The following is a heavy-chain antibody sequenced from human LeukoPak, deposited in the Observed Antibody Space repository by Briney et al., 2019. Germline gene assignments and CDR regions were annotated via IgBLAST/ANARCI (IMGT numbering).Heavy chain of an antibody. CDR3: ARSKPYYYDSSGNDY. CDR2: INHSGST. J-gene: IGHJ4*02. Sequence: SETLSLTCAVYGGSFSGYYWSWIRQPPGKGLEWIGEINHSGSTNYNPSLKSRVTISVDTSENQFSLKLSSVTAADTAVYYCARSKPYYYDSSGNDYWGQGTLVTVSS. V-gene: IGHV4-34*01. D-gene: IGHD3-22*01. CDR1: GGSFSGYY.